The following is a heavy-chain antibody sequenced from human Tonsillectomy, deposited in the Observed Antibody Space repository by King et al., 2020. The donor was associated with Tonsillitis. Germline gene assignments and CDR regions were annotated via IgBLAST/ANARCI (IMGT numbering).Heavy chain of an antibody. CDR1: GFTFSNYG. Sequence: VQLVESGGGVVQPGRSLRLSCAASGFTFSNYGMHWVRQAPGKGREWVAVISYDGSNKYYSDSVKGRVTIPREHSKNTLYLQMNSLRAEDTAVYYCAKEWHIVVVTARPPFDYWGQGTLVTVSS. D-gene: IGHD2-21*02. V-gene: IGHV3-30*18. CDR3: AKEWHIVVVTARPPFDY. CDR2: ISYDGSNK. J-gene: IGHJ4*02.